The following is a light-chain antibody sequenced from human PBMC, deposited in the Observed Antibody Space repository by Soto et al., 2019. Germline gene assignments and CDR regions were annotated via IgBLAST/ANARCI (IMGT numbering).Light chain of an antibody. Sequence: EIVLTQSPATLSLSPGERATLSCRASQSVSSNFAWYQQKPGQAPRLLIYDASNRAAGIPARFSGSGSGTDFTLTISSLEPEDFAVYYCQQRSNWPPVTFGQGTCLEIK. J-gene: IGKJ5*01. V-gene: IGKV3-11*01. CDR3: QQRSNWPPVT. CDR2: DAS. CDR1: QSVSSN.